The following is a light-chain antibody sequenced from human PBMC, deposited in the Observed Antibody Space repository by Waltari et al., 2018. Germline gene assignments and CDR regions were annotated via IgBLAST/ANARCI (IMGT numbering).Light chain of an antibody. CDR2: KDT. CDR1: RLGIKN. J-gene: IGLJ3*02. CDR3: QVWDSSVV. V-gene: IGLV3-9*01. Sequence: SYELTQPLSVSVALGQTARITCGGNRLGIKNVPWYQQKTGQAPVLVIYKDTNRPSEIPERFSGSNSGNTATLTISRAQAGDEADYYCQVWDSSVVFGGGTKLTVL.